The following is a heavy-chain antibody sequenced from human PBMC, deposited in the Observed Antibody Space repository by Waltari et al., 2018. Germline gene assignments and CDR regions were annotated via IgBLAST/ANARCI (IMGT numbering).Heavy chain of an antibody. CDR2: ISYDGSNK. J-gene: IGHJ6*03. V-gene: IGHV3-30*18. CDR1: GFTFSSYG. D-gene: IGHD6-6*01. Sequence: QVQLVESGGGVVQPGRSLRLSCAASGFTFSSYGMHWVRQAPGKGLEWVAVISYDGSNKYYADSVKGRFTISRDNSKNTLYLQMNSLRAEDTAVYYCAKDGNIQLVRNYYYYYMDVWGKGTTVTISS. CDR3: AKDGNIQLVRNYYYYYMDV.